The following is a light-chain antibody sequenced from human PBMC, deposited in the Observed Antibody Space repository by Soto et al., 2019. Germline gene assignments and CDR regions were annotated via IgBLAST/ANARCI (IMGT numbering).Light chain of an antibody. V-gene: IGKV3-15*01. J-gene: IGKJ1*01. Sequence: EIVMTQSPATLSVSPGERATLSCRASQSVSSNLAWYQQKPGQAPRLLIYAASTRATGIPARFSGSGSGTEFILTISSLQSEDFAVYYCQQYNNWWTFGQGNKVEIK. CDR3: QQYNNWWT. CDR2: AAS. CDR1: QSVSSN.